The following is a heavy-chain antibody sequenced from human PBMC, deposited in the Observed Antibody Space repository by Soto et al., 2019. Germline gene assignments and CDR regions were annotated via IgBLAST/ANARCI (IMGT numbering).Heavy chain of an antibody. CDR2: ISYDGSNT. Sequence: QVQLVESGGGVVQPGRSLRLSCAASGFTFSSYDRHWVRQAPGKGLEWVAVISYDGSNTYYADSVKGRFTISRDNSKNTLYLQMNSLRAEDTAVYYCARDGIYYWGQGTLVTVSS. D-gene: IGHD1-20*01. V-gene: IGHV3-30-3*01. CDR1: GFTFSSYD. J-gene: IGHJ4*02. CDR3: ARDGIYY.